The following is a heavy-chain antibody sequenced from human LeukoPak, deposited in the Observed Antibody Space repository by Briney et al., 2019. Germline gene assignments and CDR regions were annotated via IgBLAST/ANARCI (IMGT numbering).Heavy chain of an antibody. Sequence: GGSLRLSCTASGFTFSSYWMHWVRQAPGKGLVWVARINGDGTTTSHADAVKGRFTISRDNAKNTLYLQMNSLRAEDTAVYYCVREDTSIVKYGMDVWGQGTTVTVSS. D-gene: IGHD5-18*01. CDR2: INGDGTTT. CDR3: VREDTSIVKYGMDV. J-gene: IGHJ6*02. CDR1: GFTFSSYW. V-gene: IGHV3-74*01.